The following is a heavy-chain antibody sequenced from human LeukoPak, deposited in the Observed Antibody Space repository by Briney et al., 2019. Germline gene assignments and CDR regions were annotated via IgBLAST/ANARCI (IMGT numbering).Heavy chain of an antibody. D-gene: IGHD3-22*01. J-gene: IGHJ5*02. Sequence: KPSETLSLTCTVSGGSISSYYWSWIRQPPGKGLEWIGYIYYSGSTNYNPSLKSRVTISVDTSKNQFSLKLSSVTAADTAVYYCARDGDYYDSSGYYYPNWFDPWGQGTLVTVSS. CDR1: GGSISSYY. CDR2: IYYSGST. V-gene: IGHV4-59*01. CDR3: ARDGDYYDSSGYYYPNWFDP.